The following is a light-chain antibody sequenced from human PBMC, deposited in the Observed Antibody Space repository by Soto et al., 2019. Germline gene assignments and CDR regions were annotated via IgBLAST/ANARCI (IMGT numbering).Light chain of an antibody. Sequence: ENVLTQSPGTLSLSPGERATLSCRASQTVYNGYLAWYQQKPGQAPRLLIYGASSRATGIPDRFSGSGSGTDFTLTISRLEPEDFAVYYCQQYGSSGTFGQGTKVDIK. CDR3: QQYGSSGT. J-gene: IGKJ1*01. CDR2: GAS. CDR1: QTVYNGY. V-gene: IGKV3-20*01.